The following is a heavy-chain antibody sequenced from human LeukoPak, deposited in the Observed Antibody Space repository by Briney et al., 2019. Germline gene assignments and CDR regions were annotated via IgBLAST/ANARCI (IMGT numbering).Heavy chain of an antibody. D-gene: IGHD3-22*01. CDR2: IYDSGST. Sequence: SETLSLTCTVSGGSISSYYWSWIRQPPGKGLEWIGYIYDSGSTNYNPSLKSRVTISVDTSKNQFSLKLSSVTAADTAVYYCARETIGHYDSSGYYSHWGQGTLVTVSS. CDR3: ARETIGHYDSSGYYSH. J-gene: IGHJ4*02. CDR1: GGSISSYY. V-gene: IGHV4-59*01.